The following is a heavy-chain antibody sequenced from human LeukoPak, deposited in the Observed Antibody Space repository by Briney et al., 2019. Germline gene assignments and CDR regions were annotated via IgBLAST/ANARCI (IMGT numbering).Heavy chain of an antibody. CDR2: IYYSGST. Sequence: SETLSLTCTVSGGSISSSSYYWGWFRQPPGKGLEWIGSIYYSGSTYYNPSLKSRVTISVDTSKNQFSLKLSSVTAADTAVYYCARQATMIVVWWGQGTLVTVSS. D-gene: IGHD3-22*01. J-gene: IGHJ4*02. V-gene: IGHV4-39*01. CDR3: ARQATMIVVW. CDR1: GGSISSSSYY.